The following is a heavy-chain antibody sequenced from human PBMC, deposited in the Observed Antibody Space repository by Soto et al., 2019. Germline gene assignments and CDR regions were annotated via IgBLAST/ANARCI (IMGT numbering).Heavy chain of an antibody. D-gene: IGHD6-19*01. V-gene: IGHV3-74*01. CDR2: INSDGRST. CDR3: ARVTSSSGFDDY. Sequence: GGSLRLSCAASGFTFSSYWMHWARQAPGKGLVWVSRINSDGRSTDYADSVKGRFTISRDNAKNTLYLQMNSLRAEDTAVYYCARVTSSSGFDDYWGQGTLVTVSS. J-gene: IGHJ4*02. CDR1: GFTFSSYW.